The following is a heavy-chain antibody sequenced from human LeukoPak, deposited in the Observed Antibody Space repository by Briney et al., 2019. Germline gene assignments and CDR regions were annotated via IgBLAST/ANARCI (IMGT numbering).Heavy chain of an antibody. CDR2: FDPQYGEG. CDR1: GYILTELS. CDR3: ATGAYTSGSFYFGDIFN. D-gene: IGHD3-10*01. J-gene: IGHJ4*02. Sequence: ASVKVSFKVSGYILTELSIHWVRQAPGKGLEWMGGFDPQYGEGVYAQKFLGRVTMTEDTSTDTAYMELRSLSSDDTAVYYCATGAYTSGSFYFGDIFNWGQGTLVTVSS. V-gene: IGHV1-24*01.